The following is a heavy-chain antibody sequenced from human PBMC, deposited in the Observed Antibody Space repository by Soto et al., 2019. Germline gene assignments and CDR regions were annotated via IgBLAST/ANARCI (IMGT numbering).Heavy chain of an antibody. Sequence: EVQVAESGGGLVQPGKSLRLSCAASGFLFINAWMNWVRQAPEKGLEWVGRIKSETGGGTTDYAAPVTGRFTIARDDSKNMLYLQMHSLKTEDTAVYYCTTTCTGGSFYPWGQGTLGSFSS. CDR3: TTTCTGGSFYP. D-gene: IGHD2-15*01. J-gene: IGHJ5*02. CDR2: IKSETGGGTT. V-gene: IGHV3-15*07. CDR1: GFLFINAW.